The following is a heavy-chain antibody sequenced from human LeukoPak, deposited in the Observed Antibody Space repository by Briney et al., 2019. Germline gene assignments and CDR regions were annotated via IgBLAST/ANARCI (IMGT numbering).Heavy chain of an antibody. CDR1: GFPFSDYY. CDR3: ARDRSYYDSSGYSD. D-gene: IGHD3-22*01. CDR2: ISSSGSTI. Sequence: GGSLRLSCAASGFPFSDYYMSWIRQAPGKGLEWVSYISSSGSTIYYADSVKGRFTISRDNAKNSLYLQMNSLRAEDTAVYYCARDRSYYDSSGYSDWGQGTLVTVSS. V-gene: IGHV3-11*04. J-gene: IGHJ4*02.